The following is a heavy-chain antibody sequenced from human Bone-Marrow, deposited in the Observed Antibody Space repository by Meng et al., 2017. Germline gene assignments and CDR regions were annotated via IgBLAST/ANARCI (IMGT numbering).Heavy chain of an antibody. CDR2: IYYSGST. Sequence: QVQLQESGPGLVKPSQTLSLTCTVSGGSISSGDYYWSWSRQPPGKGLEWIGYIYYSGSTSYNPSLKSRVSISADTSKNQFSLKLSSVTAADTAVYYCARDTYYYDSVTQPFDWGQGTLVTVSS. D-gene: IGHD3-22*01. J-gene: IGHJ4*02. CDR3: ARDTYYYDSVTQPFD. CDR1: GGSISSGDYY. V-gene: IGHV4-30-4*01.